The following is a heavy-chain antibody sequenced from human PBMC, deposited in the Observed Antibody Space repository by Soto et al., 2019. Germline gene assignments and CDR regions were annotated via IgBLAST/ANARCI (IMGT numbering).Heavy chain of an antibody. CDR2: VTPNNGDK. V-gene: IGHV1-8*01. CDR1: GYTFSNYD. CDR3: AKVSRKGSAIDFDY. Sequence: QVQLVQSGAELKKPGASVKVSCKASGYTFSNYDMNWVRQATGQGPEWIGWVTPNNGDKGYAQKFQDRVTLTTDLSTTTAYMELTSLRSEDTAIYYCAKVSRKGSAIDFDYWGQGTLITVSS. D-gene: IGHD3-10*01. J-gene: IGHJ4*02.